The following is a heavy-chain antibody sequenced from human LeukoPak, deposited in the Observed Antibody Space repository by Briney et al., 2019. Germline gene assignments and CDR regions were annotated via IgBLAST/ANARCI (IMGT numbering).Heavy chain of an antibody. CDR3: VTSITLAGWGGFDV. CDR2: IYHSGST. J-gene: IGHJ3*01. V-gene: IGHV4-59*12. D-gene: IGHD1-14*01. CDR1: GGSISSYY. Sequence: SETLSLTCTVSGGSISSYYWSWVRQPPGKGLEWLGEIYHSGSTNYNAALKSRVTISVDTSKNQFSLKLNSVTVADTAVYYCVTSITLAGWGGFDVWGQGTMVTVSS.